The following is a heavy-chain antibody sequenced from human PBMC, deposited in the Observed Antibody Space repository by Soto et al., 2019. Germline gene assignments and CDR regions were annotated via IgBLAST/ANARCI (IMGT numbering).Heavy chain of an antibody. CDR1: GYSFTSYW. J-gene: IGHJ6*02. CDR3: ARRGYCSGGSCYSKSYYYYGMDV. D-gene: IGHD2-15*01. Sequence: PGESLKISCKGSGYSFTSYWISWVRQMPGKGLEWMGRIDPSDSYTNYSPSFQGHVTISADKSISTAYLQWSSLKASDTAMYYCARRGYCSGGSCYSKSYYYYGMDVWGQGTTVTVSS. CDR2: IDPSDSYT. V-gene: IGHV5-10-1*01.